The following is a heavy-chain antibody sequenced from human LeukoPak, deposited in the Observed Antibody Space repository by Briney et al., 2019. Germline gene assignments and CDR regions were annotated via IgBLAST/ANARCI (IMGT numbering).Heavy chain of an antibody. CDR2: IYYSGST. CDR3: ARDQTGGFDY. CDR1: GGSIGTYY. V-gene: IGHV4-59*01. D-gene: IGHD3-10*01. Sequence: SETLSLTCTVSGGSIGTYYWSWIRQPPGKGLEWIGYIYYSGSTNYNPSLKSRVTISVDTSKNQFSLKLNSVTAADTAVYYCARDQTGGFDYWGQGTLVTVSS. J-gene: IGHJ4*02.